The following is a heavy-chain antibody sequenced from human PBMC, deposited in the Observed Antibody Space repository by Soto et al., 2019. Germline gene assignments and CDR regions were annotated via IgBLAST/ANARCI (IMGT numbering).Heavy chain of an antibody. J-gene: IGHJ5*02. CDR1: GFTFSGSA. CDR2: IRTKADKYAT. CDR3: TIRETESSTQFDP. D-gene: IGHD2-2*01. Sequence: EVQLVESGGGLVQPGGSLKLSCAASGFTFSGSAMHWVRQASGKGLEWVGRIRTKADKYATAYAASVKGRFTMSRDDVKKTAYLQMNSLNIEDTAVYYCTIRETESSTQFDPCGQGNMVTVSS. V-gene: IGHV3-73*02.